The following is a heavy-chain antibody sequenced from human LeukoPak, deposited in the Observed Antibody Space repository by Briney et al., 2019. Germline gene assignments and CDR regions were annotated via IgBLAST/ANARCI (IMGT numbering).Heavy chain of an antibody. D-gene: IGHD2-2*01. J-gene: IGHJ3*02. CDR3: ARHGWPVRGYCSSTSCYPDI. CDR1: GYSFTSYW. Sequence: GESLKISCKGSGYSFTSYWIGWVRQMPGKGLEWMGIIYPGDSDTRYSPSFQGQVTISADKSISTAYLQWSSLKASDTAMYYCARHGWPVRGYCSSTSCYPDIWGQGTMVTVSS. V-gene: IGHV5-51*01. CDR2: IYPGDSDT.